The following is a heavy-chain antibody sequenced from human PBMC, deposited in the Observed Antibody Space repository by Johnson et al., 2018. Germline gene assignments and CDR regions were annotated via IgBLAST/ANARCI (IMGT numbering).Heavy chain of an antibody. V-gene: IGHV3-49*05. D-gene: IGHD3-3*01. CDR1: GFTFGDYA. Sequence: EVQLLESGGGLVKPGRSLRLSCTASGFTFGDYAMSWFRQAPGKGLEWVGFIRSKAYGGTTEYAASVKGRFTISRDDSKRIAYLQMKSLKTEGTAVYYCTRDDFGSGYWVRTRDFQHWGKGTLVTVYS. CDR2: IRSKAYGGTT. CDR3: TRDDFGSGYWVRTRDFQH. J-gene: IGHJ1*01.